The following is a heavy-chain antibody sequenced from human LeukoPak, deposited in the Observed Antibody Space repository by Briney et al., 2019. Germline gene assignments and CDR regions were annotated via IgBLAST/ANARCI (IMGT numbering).Heavy chain of an antibody. D-gene: IGHD2-2*01. CDR2: ISHDGLEE. CDR1: GFTFSSYG. J-gene: IGHJ3*02. V-gene: IGHV3-30*02. Sequence: GGSLRLSCAASGFTFSSYGFHWVRQAPGKGLECVAFISHDGLEEKIADSVKGRFTISRDNSKNTLYLQMNSLRAEDTAVYYCAKVVVPAASVHDAFDIWGQGTMVTVSS. CDR3: AKVVVPAASVHDAFDI.